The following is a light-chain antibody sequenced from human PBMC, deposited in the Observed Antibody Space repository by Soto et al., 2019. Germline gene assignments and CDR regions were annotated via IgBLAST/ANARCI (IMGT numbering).Light chain of an antibody. J-gene: IGKJ4*01. V-gene: IGKV2-28*01. CDR1: QSLLYSNGYNY. CDR2: LGS. CDR3: MQALQTPPT. Sequence: IVLTQSPLSLPVMPGEAASISCRSSQSLLYSNGYNYLDWYLQKPGQSPQLLIYLGSNRASGVPERFSGSGSGTDFTLKISRVEAEDVGIYYCMQALQTPPTFGGGTKVEIK.